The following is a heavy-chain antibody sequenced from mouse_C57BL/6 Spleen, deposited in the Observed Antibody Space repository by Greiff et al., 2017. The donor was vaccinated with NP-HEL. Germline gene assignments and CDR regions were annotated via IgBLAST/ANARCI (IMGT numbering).Heavy chain of an antibody. D-gene: IGHD2-4*01. J-gene: IGHJ3*01. Sequence: EVQLQQSGPGLVKPSQSLSLTCSVTGYSITSGYYWNWIRQFPGNKLEWMGYISYDGSNNYNPSLKNRISITRDTSKNQFFLKLNSVTTEDTATYYCARVGDYDGGAWFAYWGQGTLVTVSA. CDR1: GYSITSGYY. CDR2: ISYDGSN. V-gene: IGHV3-6*01. CDR3: ARVGDYDGGAWFAY.